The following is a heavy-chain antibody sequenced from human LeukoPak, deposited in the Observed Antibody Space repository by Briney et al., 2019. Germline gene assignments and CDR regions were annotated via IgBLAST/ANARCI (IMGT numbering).Heavy chain of an antibody. Sequence: GGSLRLSCAASGFTFSSYAMSWVRQAPGKGLEWVSAISGSGGSTYYADSVKGRFTISRDNSKNTLYLQMNSLRAEVTAVYYCAKWRCGGSCYDFDYWGQGTLVTVSS. J-gene: IGHJ4*02. CDR1: GFTFSSYA. D-gene: IGHD2-15*01. V-gene: IGHV3-23*01. CDR3: AKWRCGGSCYDFDY. CDR2: ISGSGGST.